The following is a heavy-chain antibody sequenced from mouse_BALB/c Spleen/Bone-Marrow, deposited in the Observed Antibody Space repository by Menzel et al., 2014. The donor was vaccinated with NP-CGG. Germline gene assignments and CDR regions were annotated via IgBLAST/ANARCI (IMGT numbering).Heavy chain of an antibody. Sequence: EVQLQESGAELVKPGASVKLSCTASGFNIKDTYMHWVKQRPEQGLEWIGRIDPVNGNTKYDPKFQGKATITADTSSNTAHLHLSSLTSEDTAVYYCANDWFAYWGQGTLVTVSA. CDR1: GFNIKDTY. J-gene: IGHJ3*01. CDR2: IDPVNGNT. CDR3: ANDWFAY. V-gene: IGHV14-3*02. D-gene: IGHD2-3*01.